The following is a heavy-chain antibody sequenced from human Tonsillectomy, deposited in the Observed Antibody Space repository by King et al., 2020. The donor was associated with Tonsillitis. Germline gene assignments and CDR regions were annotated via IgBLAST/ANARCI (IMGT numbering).Heavy chain of an antibody. CDR3: SRHVSPAYGDHSPLDY. CDR2: IRSKSNNYAT. D-gene: IGHD4-23*01. V-gene: IGHV3-73*02. J-gene: IGHJ4*02. CDR1: GFTFSDSA. Sequence: VQLVESGGGLVQPGGSLRLSCAASGFTFSDSAIHWLRQASGKGLEWVGRIRSKSNNYATLYAASVTGRFTISRDDSENTAHLQMNSLKTEDTAIYYCSRHVSPAYGDHSPLDYWGQGTLVTVSS.